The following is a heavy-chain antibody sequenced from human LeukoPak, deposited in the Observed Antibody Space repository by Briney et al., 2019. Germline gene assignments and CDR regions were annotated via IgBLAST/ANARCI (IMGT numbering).Heavy chain of an antibody. D-gene: IGHD3-10*01. CDR2: INPNSGGT. CDR1: GYTFTGYY. CDR3: ARDGAMVRGVIHDY. Sequence: ASVKVSCKASGYTFTGYYMHWVRQAPGQGLEWMGWINPNSGGTNYAQKFQGRVTMTRDTSISTAYMELSRLRSDDTAVYYCARDGAMVRGVIHDYWGQGTLVTVSS. J-gene: IGHJ4*02. V-gene: IGHV1-2*02.